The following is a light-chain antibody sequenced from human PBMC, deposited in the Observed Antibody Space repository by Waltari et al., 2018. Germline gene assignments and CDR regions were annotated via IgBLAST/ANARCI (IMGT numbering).Light chain of an antibody. CDR3: AARDDSLNVWV. CDR1: PSNIGNNP. CDR2: DDN. Sequence: QSVLPQPPSVSGSPGQRLTISCSGSPSNIGNNPVNWYQHFPGTAHKVLIYDDNQRPWGVPDRFSVSKSGPSASLVISGLQSDDEADYYCAARDDSLNVWVFGGGTKVTVL. J-gene: IGLJ3*02. V-gene: IGLV1-44*01.